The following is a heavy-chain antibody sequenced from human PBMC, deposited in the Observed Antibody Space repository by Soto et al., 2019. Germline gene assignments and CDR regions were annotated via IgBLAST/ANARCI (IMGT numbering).Heavy chain of an antibody. V-gene: IGHV4-59*01. J-gene: IGHJ4*02. CDR2: IYYSGST. CDR1: GGSISSYY. CDR3: ARAKYGTALR. Sequence: SETLSLTCTVSGGSISSYYWSWIRQPPGKGLEWIGYIYYSGSTNYNPSLKSRVTISVDTSNNQFSLKLSSVTAADTAVYYCARAKYGTALRWGQGTLVTVSS. D-gene: IGHD1-1*01.